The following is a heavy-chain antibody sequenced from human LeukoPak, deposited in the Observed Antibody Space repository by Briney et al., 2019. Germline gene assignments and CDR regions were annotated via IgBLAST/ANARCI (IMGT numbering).Heavy chain of an antibody. Sequence: GSLRLSCAASGFTFSDYYMSWIRQAPGKGLEWASYISSSGSTIYYADSVKGRFTISRDNAKNSLYLQMNSLRAEDTAVYYCARGRMVRGVTPWYFDYWGQGTLVTVSS. D-gene: IGHD3-10*01. CDR2: ISSSGSTI. V-gene: IGHV3-11*01. CDR1: GFTFSDYY. CDR3: ARGRMVRGVTPWYFDY. J-gene: IGHJ4*02.